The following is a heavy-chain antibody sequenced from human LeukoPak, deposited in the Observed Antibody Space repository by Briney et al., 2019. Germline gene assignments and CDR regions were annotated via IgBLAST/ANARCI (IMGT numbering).Heavy chain of an antibody. CDR3: ASSVFGVVMNYYYMDV. J-gene: IGHJ6*03. CDR1: GGSISSYY. CDR2: MYTSGST. Sequence: SETLSLTCTVSGGSISSYYWSWIRQPAGKGLEWIGRMYTSGSTNYNPSLKSRVTMSVDTSKNQFSLKLSSVTAADTAVYYCASSVFGVVMNYYYMDVWGKGTTVTVSS. V-gene: IGHV4-4*07. D-gene: IGHD3-3*01.